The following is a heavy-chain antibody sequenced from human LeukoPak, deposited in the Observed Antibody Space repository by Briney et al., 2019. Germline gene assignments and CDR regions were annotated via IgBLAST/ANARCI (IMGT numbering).Heavy chain of an antibody. J-gene: IGHJ6*02. Sequence: PVASVKVSCKASGYTFTSYYMHWVRQAPGQGLEWMGIINPSGGSTSYAQKFQGRVTMTSDTSAGTAYLELSSLRSEDAAVYYCVRVLGRPSLYYGLDVWGQGTTVTVSS. D-gene: IGHD3-16*01. CDR3: VRVLGRPSLYYGLDV. CDR1: GYTFTSYY. CDR2: INPSGGST. V-gene: IGHV1-46*01.